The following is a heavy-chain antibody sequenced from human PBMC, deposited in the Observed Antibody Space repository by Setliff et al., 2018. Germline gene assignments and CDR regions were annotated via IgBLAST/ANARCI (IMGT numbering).Heavy chain of an antibody. V-gene: IGHV4-59*11. J-gene: IGHJ3*02. CDR2: VYYNGNT. Sequence: SETLSLTCTVSGASLNNRYWSWIRQPPGKGLEWIGYVYYNGNTNYNSSLKSRVTMSVDTSKNEVSLKLSSVTAADTAVYYCARSHGGDYAFDIWGQGTMVTVSS. D-gene: IGHD4-17*01. CDR3: ARSHGGDYAFDI. CDR1: GASLNNRY.